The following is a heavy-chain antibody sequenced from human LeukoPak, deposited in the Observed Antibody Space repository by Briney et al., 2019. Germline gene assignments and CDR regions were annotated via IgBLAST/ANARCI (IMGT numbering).Heavy chain of an antibody. Sequence: GGSLRLSCAASGFTFSSYSMNWVRQAPGKGLEWVSSISSSSSYIYYADSVKGRFTISRDNAKNSLYLQMNSLRAEDTAVYYCATRAHSGSYTLEDAFDIWGQGTMVTVSS. J-gene: IGHJ3*02. CDR3: ATRAHSGSYTLEDAFDI. V-gene: IGHV3-21*01. D-gene: IGHD1-26*01. CDR2: ISSSSSYI. CDR1: GFTFSSYS.